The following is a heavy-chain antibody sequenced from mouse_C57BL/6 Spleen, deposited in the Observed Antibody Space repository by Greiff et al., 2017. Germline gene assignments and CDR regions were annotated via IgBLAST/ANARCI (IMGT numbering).Heavy chain of an antibody. J-gene: IGHJ4*01. CDR2: IWSGGST. CDR3: ARKGYYGYDGDYYAMDY. Sequence: QVQLQQSGPGLVQPSQSLSITCTVSGFSLTSYGVHWVRQSPGKGLEWLGVIWSGGSTDYNAAFISRLSISKDNSKSQVFFKMNSLQADDTAIYYCARKGYYGYDGDYYAMDYWGQGTSVTVSS. CDR1: GFSLTSYG. V-gene: IGHV2-2*01. D-gene: IGHD2-2*01.